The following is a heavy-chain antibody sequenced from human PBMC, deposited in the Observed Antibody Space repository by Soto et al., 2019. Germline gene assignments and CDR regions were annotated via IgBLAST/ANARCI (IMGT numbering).Heavy chain of an antibody. CDR2: ISGSGITT. CDR3: AKVIAAAGTNY. V-gene: IGHV3-23*01. D-gene: IGHD6-13*01. Sequence: GSLRLSCAASGFTFSSYAMSWVRQAPGKGLEWVSTISGSGITTYYADSVRGRFTISRDNSKNTLYLQMNSLRAEDSAVYYCAKVIAAAGTNYWGQGALVTVSS. J-gene: IGHJ4*02. CDR1: GFTFSSYA.